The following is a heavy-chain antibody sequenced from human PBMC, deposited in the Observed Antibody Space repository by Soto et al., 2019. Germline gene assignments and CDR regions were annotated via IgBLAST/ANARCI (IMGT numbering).Heavy chain of an antibody. CDR3: ARVTYQLPPLPSGSD. CDR2: ISYDGSNK. J-gene: IGHJ4*02. D-gene: IGHD2-2*01. V-gene: IGHV3-30-3*01. Sequence: PGGSLRLSCAASGFTFSSYAMHWVRQAPGKGLEWVAVISYDGSNKYYADSVKGRFTISRDNSKNTLYLQMNSLRAEDTAVYYCARVTYQLPPLPSGSDWGQGTLVTVSS. CDR1: GFTFSSYA.